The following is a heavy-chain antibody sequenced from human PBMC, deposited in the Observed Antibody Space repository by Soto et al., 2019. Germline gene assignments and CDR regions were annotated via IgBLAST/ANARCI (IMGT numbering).Heavy chain of an antibody. V-gene: IGHV1-69*14. CDR2: ILPFFGTA. CDR3: ARGHEYGGSSEAFDI. D-gene: IGHD2-15*01. J-gene: IGHJ3*02. Sequence: QVQLVQSGSEVKKPGSSVKVSCKASGGTFDSSAINWLRQAPGQGPEWMGNILPFFGTADYAQNFQGRVTITADKSTSTAYMEMRSLTFEDTAVYYCARGHEYGGSSEAFDIWGQGTVVTVSS. CDR1: GGTFDSSA.